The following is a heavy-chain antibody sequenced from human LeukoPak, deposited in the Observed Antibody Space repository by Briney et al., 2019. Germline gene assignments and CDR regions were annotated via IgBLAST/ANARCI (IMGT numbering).Heavy chain of an antibody. Sequence: SETLSLTCAVDGGSFSGYYWSWIRQPPGKGLEWIWEINHSGSTNYNPSLKSRVTISVDTSKNQFSLKLSSVTAADTAVYYCASLVYSSSSVWYFDLWGRGTLVTVSS. CDR2: INHSGST. CDR1: GGSFSGYY. V-gene: IGHV4-34*01. J-gene: IGHJ2*01. CDR3: ASLVYSSSSVWYFDL. D-gene: IGHD6-6*01.